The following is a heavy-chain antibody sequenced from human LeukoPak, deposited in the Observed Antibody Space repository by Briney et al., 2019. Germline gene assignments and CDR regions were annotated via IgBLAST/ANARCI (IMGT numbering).Heavy chain of an antibody. CDR1: GFTFSSSS. CDR3: ARGGYYYDSSGYYHDY. D-gene: IGHD3-22*01. J-gene: IGHJ4*02. V-gene: IGHV4-34*01. Sequence: GSLRLSCAASGFTFSSSSMNWVRQAPGEGLEWIGEINHSGSTNYNPSLKSRVTISVDTSKNQFSLKLSSVTAADTAVYYCARGGYYYDSSGYYHDYWGQGTLVTVSS. CDR2: INHSGST.